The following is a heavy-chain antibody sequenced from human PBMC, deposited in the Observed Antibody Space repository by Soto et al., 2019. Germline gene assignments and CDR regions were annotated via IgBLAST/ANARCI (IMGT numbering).Heavy chain of an antibody. Sequence: PGGSLRLSCAASGFTFSSYSMNWVRQAPGKGLEWVSAISGSGGSTYYADSVKGRFTISRDNSKNTLYLQMNSLRAEDTAVYYCAKVSRITMVRGALDPWGQGTLVTVSS. CDR2: ISGSGGST. CDR1: GFTFSSYS. J-gene: IGHJ5*02. CDR3: AKVSRITMVRGALDP. D-gene: IGHD3-10*01. V-gene: IGHV3-23*01.